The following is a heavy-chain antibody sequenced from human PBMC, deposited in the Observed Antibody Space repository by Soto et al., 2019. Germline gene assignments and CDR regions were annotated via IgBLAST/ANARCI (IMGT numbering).Heavy chain of an antibody. CDR2: IDPSDSYT. CDR1: GYSFTSYW. Sequence: PGESLKISCKGSGYSFTSYWISWVRQMPGKGLEWMGRIDPSDSYTNYSPSFQGHVTISADKSISTAYLQWSSLKASDTAMYYCARLPRSYGSGSYYNTLGAFDIWGQGTMVTVSS. J-gene: IGHJ3*02. D-gene: IGHD3-10*01. V-gene: IGHV5-10-1*01. CDR3: ARLPRSYGSGSYYNTLGAFDI.